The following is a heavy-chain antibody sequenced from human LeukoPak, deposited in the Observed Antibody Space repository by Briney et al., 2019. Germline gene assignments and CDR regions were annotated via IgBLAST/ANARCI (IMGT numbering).Heavy chain of an antibody. CDR1: GYTFTSYH. CDR2: INPSGGST. V-gene: IGHV1-46*01. CDR3: ARGAEIDFWSGYYKMYYFDY. D-gene: IGHD3-3*01. Sequence: ASVKVSCKASGYTFTSYHMYWVRQAPGQGLEWMGIINPSGGSTSYAQKFQGRVTMTRDTSISTAYMELSRLRSDDTAVYYCARGAEIDFWSGYYKMYYFDYWGQGTLVTVSS. J-gene: IGHJ4*02.